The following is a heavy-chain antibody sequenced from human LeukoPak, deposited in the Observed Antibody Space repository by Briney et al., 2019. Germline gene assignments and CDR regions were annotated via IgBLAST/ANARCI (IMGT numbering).Heavy chain of an antibody. J-gene: IGHJ3*02. Sequence: SETLSLTCTVSGGSISSYYWSWIRQPAGKGLEWIGRIYTSGCTNYNPSLKSRVTMSVDTSKNQFSLKLSSVTAADTAVYYCARSITIFGVVIDAFDIWGQGTMVTVSS. D-gene: IGHD3-3*01. CDR3: ARSITIFGVVIDAFDI. CDR2: IYTSGCT. V-gene: IGHV4-4*07. CDR1: GGSISSYY.